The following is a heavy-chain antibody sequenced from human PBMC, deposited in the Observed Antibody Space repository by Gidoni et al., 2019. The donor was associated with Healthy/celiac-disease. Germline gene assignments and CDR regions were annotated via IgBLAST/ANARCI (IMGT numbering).Heavy chain of an antibody. V-gene: IGHV1-69*01. D-gene: IGHD7-27*01. J-gene: IGHJ6*02. Sequence: QVQLVQSGAAVKKPGSSLKVSCKASGGTFSSYPISWVRQAPGQGLEWMGGIIPSFGTANYAQKFQGRVTITADESTSTAYMELSSLRSEDTSVYYCARDGVLAPGAFHYYYGMDVWGQGTTVTVSS. CDR2: IIPSFGTA. CDR1: GGTFSSYP. CDR3: ARDGVLAPGAFHYYYGMDV.